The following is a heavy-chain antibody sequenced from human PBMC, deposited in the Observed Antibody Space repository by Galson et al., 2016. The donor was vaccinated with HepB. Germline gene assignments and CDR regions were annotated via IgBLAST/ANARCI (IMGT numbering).Heavy chain of an antibody. J-gene: IGHJ6*02. CDR2: IWYDGSNE. CDR1: GFTFSRYA. Sequence: SLRLSCAASGFTFSRYAIHWVRQAPGTGLEWVANIWYDGSNEYYADSVTVRIIISRDNSENTLYLQLNSLRAEDTAVYYCAREGRDDSCIGTYGMDVWGQGTTVTVSS. V-gene: IGHV3-33*01. D-gene: IGHD3-3*01. CDR3: AREGRDDSCIGTYGMDV.